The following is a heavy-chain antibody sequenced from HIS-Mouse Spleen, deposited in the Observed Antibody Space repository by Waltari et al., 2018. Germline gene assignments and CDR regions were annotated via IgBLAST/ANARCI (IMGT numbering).Heavy chain of an antibody. D-gene: IGHD6-13*01. J-gene: IGHJ2*01. CDR2: IYYSGST. CDR1: GASISSSSDY. Sequence: QLQLQESGPGLVKPSETLSLPCTVSGASISSSSDYWGWIRQPPGKGLEWIGSIYYSGSTYYNPSLKSRVTISVDTSKNQFSLKLSSVTAADTAVYYCAREIPYSSSWYDWYFDLWGRGTLVTVSS. CDR3: AREIPYSSSWYDWYFDL. V-gene: IGHV4-39*07.